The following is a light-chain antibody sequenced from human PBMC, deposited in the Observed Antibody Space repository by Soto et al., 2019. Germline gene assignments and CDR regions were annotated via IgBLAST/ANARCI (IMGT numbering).Light chain of an antibody. CDR2: GVT. CDR1: SSDVGSYNY. CDR3: SSYTSGSSHYV. J-gene: IGLJ1*01. Sequence: QSVLTQPRSVSGSPGQSITISCTGSSSDVGSYNYVSWYQQHPGQAPKFIIYGVTNRPSGVSNRFSGSKSGNTASLTISGLQAEDEADYHCSSYTSGSSHYVFGTGTKVTVL. V-gene: IGLV2-14*03.